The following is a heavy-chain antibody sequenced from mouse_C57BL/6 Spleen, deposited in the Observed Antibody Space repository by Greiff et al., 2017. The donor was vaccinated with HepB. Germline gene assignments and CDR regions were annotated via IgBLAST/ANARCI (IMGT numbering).Heavy chain of an antibody. CDR2: IDPETGGT. CDR1: GYTFTDYE. Sequence: VQLQQSGAELVRPGASVTLSCKASGYTFTDYEMHWVKQTPVHGLEWIGAIDPETGGTAYNQKFKGKAILTADKSSSTAYMELRSLTSEDSAVYYCTKLLLRNSWYFDVWGTGTTVTVSS. V-gene: IGHV1-15*01. CDR3: TKLLLRNSWYFDV. J-gene: IGHJ1*03. D-gene: IGHD1-1*01.